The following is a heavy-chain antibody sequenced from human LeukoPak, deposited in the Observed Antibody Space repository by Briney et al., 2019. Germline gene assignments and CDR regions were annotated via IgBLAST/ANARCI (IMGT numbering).Heavy chain of an antibody. Sequence: SETLSLTCTVSGGSISSSSYYWGWIRQPPGKGLEWIGSIYYSGSTYYNPSLKSRVTISVDTSKNQFSLKLSSVTAADTAVYYCARPEGGSYFYYWGQGTLVTVSS. J-gene: IGHJ4*02. D-gene: IGHD1-26*01. CDR2: IYYSGST. V-gene: IGHV4-39*01. CDR1: GGSISSSSYY. CDR3: ARPEGGSYFYY.